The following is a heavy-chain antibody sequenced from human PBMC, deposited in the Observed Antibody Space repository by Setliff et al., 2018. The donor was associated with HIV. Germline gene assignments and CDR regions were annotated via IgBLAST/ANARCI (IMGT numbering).Heavy chain of an antibody. CDR3: ARGPYYYNSSGQISAEYFQH. V-gene: IGHV4-34*01. CDR1: SGSFSTYY. J-gene: IGHJ1*01. CDR2: INHSGST. D-gene: IGHD3-22*01. Sequence: PSETLSLTCAVYSGSFSTYYWTWIRQPPGKGLERIGEINHSGSTNYNPSLKGRVTISVDRSKNQFSLKLSSVTAADTAVYYCARGPYYYNSSGQISAEYFQHWGQGTLVTVSS.